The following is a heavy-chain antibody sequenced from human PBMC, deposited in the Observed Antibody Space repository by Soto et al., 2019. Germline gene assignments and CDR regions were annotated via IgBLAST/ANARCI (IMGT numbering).Heavy chain of an antibody. J-gene: IGHJ5*02. CDR2: ISGSGGST. D-gene: IGHD4-4*01. CDR1: GFTFSSYA. Sequence: GGSLRLSCAASGFTFSSYAMSWVRQAPGKGLEWVSAISGSGGSTYYADSVKGRFTISRDNSKNTLYLQMNSLRAEDTAVYYCAKLPYDYSNFGWFDPWGQGTLVTVPQ. CDR3: AKLPYDYSNFGWFDP. V-gene: IGHV3-23*01.